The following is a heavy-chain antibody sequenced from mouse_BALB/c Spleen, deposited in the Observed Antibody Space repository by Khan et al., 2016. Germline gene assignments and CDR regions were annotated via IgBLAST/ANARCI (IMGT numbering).Heavy chain of an antibody. CDR3: AGSDYGDEDAMDY. J-gene: IGHJ4*01. V-gene: IGHV3-2*02. Sequence: EVQLQESGPGLVKPSQSLSLTCTVTGYSITSDYAWNWIRQFPGNRLEWMGYISYSGSTSYNPSLKSRISITRDTSKNQFFLQLNSVTSEDTATYYCAGSDYGDEDAMDYWGQGTSVTVS. D-gene: IGHD1-1*01. CDR2: ISYSGST. CDR1: GYSITSDYA.